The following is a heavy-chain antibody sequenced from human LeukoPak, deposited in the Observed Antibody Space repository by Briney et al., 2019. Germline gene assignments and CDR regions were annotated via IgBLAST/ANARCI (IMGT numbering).Heavy chain of an antibody. CDR1: GFTFTSYA. CDR3: TKDGAVAGIRNDY. D-gene: IGHD6-19*01. J-gene: IGHJ4*02. V-gene: IGHV3-23*01. CDR2: LSGSGDRA. Sequence: PGGSLRLSCAASGFTFTSYAMSWVRQAPGKGLEWVSALSGSGDRAYYADSVKGRFTISRDNSKNTLYLQMNSLRAEDTAVYYCTKDGAVAGIRNDYWGQGTLVTVSS.